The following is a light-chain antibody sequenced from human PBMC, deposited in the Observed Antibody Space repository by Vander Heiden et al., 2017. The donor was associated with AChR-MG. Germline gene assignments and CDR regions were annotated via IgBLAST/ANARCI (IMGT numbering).Light chain of an antibody. V-gene: IGKV3-11*01. CDR1: QSVSSY. CDR2: DAS. CDR3: QQRSNWPQVT. J-gene: IGKJ3*01. Sequence: EIVLTQSPATLSLSPGERATLPGRASQSVSSYLAWYQQKPSQAPRLLIYDASNRATGIPARFSGSGSGTDFTLTISSLEPEDFAVYYCQQRSNWPQVTFGHGTKVDIK.